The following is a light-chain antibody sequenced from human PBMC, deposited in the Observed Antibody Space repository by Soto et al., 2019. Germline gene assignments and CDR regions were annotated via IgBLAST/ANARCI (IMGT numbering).Light chain of an antibody. CDR2: RAS. J-gene: IGKJ4*02. V-gene: IGKV3-20*01. Sequence: EIVLTQSPGTLSLSPGERATLSCRASQSVSSSFLAWYQQKPGQAPRLLLYRASSRATGIPDRFSGSASGTDFTLTISSLEPEDVAVYYCQQYGSSPLTFGAGTKVEIK. CDR3: QQYGSSPLT. CDR1: QSVSSSF.